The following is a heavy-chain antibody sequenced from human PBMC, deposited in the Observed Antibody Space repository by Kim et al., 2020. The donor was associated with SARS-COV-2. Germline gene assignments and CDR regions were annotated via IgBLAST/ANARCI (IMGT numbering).Heavy chain of an antibody. D-gene: IGHD1-1*01. CDR3: ARDPYTNAFDL. J-gene: IGHJ3*01. Sequence: KDYLDSIMGRFIISRDNARNAVFLQINRLRAEDTALYYCARDPYTNAFDLWGRGTRVTVSS. V-gene: IGHV3-7*01. CDR2: K.